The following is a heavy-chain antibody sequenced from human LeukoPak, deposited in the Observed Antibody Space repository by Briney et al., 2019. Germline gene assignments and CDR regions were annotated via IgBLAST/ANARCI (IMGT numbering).Heavy chain of an antibody. D-gene: IGHD5-24*01. CDR1: GGSISSYY. J-gene: IGHJ4*02. CDR2: IYYSGST. CDR3: ARGGDGYPYYFDY. V-gene: IGHV4-59*01. Sequence: SETLSLTCTVSGGSISSYYWSWIRQPPGKGLEWIGYIYYSGSTNYNPSLKSRVTISVDTSKNQFSLKLSSVTAVDTAVYYCARGGDGYPYYFDYWGQGTLVTVSS.